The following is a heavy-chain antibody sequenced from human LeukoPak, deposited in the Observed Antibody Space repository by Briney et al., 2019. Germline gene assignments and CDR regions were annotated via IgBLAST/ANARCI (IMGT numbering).Heavy chain of an antibody. CDR1: GFTFSSYS. CDR2: ISSSSSYI. CDR3: ARGETWTGYTN. Sequence: GGSLRLSCAASGFTFSSYSMNWVRQAPGKGLEWVSSISSSSSYIYYADSVKGRFTISRDNAKNSLYLQMNSLRAEDTAVYYCARGETWTGYTNWGQGTLVTVSS. V-gene: IGHV3-21*01. D-gene: IGHD3/OR15-3a*01. J-gene: IGHJ4*02.